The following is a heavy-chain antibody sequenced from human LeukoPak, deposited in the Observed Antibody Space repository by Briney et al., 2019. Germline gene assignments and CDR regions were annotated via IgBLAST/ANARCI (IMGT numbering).Heavy chain of an antibody. CDR1: GFTFSSYA. V-gene: IGHV3-30*04. CDR2: ISYDGSNK. J-gene: IGHJ4*02. D-gene: IGHD6-19*01. CDR3: ARDRAVAETLDY. Sequence: GGSLRLSCAASGFTFSSYAMHWVRQAPGKGLEWVAVISYDGSNKYYADSVKGRFTISRDNSKNTLYLQMNSLRAEDTAVYYCARDRAVAETLDYWGQGTLVTVSS.